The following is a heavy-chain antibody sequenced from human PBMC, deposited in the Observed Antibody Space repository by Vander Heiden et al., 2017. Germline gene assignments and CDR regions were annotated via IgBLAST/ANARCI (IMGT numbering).Heavy chain of an antibody. Sequence: QVQLVESGGGVVQPGRSLRLSCAASGFTFSSYGMHWVRQAPGKGLEWVAVISYDGSNKYYADSVKGRFTISRDNSKNTLYLQMNSLRAEDTAVYYCAASRGWLQFHDAFDIWGQGTMVTVSS. CDR1: GFTFSSYG. V-gene: IGHV3-30*03. CDR2: ISYDGSNK. J-gene: IGHJ3*02. CDR3: AASRGWLQFHDAFDI. D-gene: IGHD5-12*01.